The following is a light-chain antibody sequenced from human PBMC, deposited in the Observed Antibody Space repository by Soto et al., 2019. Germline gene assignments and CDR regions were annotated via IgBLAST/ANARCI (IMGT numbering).Light chain of an antibody. V-gene: IGLV2-8*01. CDR1: RSDVGDYNY. Sequence: QSALTQPPSASGSPGQSVTISCTGTRSDVGDYNYVSWYQQHPGKAPKLLIHEVTKRPSGVPDRFSGSKSANTASLTVSGLQAEDEADYYCSSYAGSDNFEVFGGGTKVTVL. CDR3: SSYAGSDNFEV. J-gene: IGLJ2*01. CDR2: EVT.